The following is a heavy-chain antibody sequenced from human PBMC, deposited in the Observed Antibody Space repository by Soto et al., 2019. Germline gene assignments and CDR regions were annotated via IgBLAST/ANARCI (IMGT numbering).Heavy chain of an antibody. V-gene: IGHV4-31*03. J-gene: IGHJ3*02. D-gene: IGHD3-16*01. CDR3: ARDYDFIQGAFDI. CDR2: VHHSGST. Sequence: VQLQESGPGLVKPSETLSLTCSVSGGSISSGGYYWSWIRQHPGKGLEWLWYVHHSGSTYYSPSLKSRVTLSIDTSKNHFSLKLSSVTAADTAVYYCARDYDFIQGAFDIWGQGTMVIVSS. CDR1: GGSISSGGYY.